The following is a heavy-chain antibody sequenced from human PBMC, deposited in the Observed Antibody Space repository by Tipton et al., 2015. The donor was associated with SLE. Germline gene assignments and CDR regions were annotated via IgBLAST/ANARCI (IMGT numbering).Heavy chain of an antibody. CDR1: GDSLSSYY. Sequence: TLSLTCKVSGDSLSSYYWTWSRQPTGKGLEWMGYIYYSGGAKYNPSLERRVTMSVDTSKNQVSLKLTSVTAADTAVYYCARGGWSHDYWGRGTLVTVSS. CDR3: ARGGWSHDY. J-gene: IGHJ4*02. V-gene: IGHV4-59*01. D-gene: IGHD2-15*01. CDR2: IYYSGGA.